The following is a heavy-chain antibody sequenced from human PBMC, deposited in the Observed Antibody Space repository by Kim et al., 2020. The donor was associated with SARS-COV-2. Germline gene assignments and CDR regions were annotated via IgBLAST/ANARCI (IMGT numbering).Heavy chain of an antibody. CDR1: GYDFSNNW. J-gene: IGHJ6*02. D-gene: IGHD3-10*01. CDR3: ARQTLYYGLDL. Sequence: GESLKISCKISGYDFSNNWVAWVRQMSGKGLEWMGIIFPGDSDTRYGPSFRGHVTISADKSTRTAYLQWSTLTASDTAMYYCARQTLYYGLDLWGQGTAVTVSS. V-gene: IGHV5-51*01. CDR2: IFPGDSDT.